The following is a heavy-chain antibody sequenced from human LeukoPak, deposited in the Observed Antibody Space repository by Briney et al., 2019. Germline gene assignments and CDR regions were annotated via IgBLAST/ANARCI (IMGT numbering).Heavy chain of an antibody. CDR1: GYTFTSYD. D-gene: IGHD3-22*01. CDR2: MNPNSGNT. Sequence: VASVKVSCKASGYTFTSYDINWVRQATGQGLEWMGWMNPNSGNTGYAQKFQGRVTMTRDTSTSTVYMELSSLRSEDTAVYYCARGPPKYYYDSSGYYPLDYWGQGTLVTVSS. CDR3: ARGPPKYYYDSSGYYPLDY. J-gene: IGHJ4*02. V-gene: IGHV1-8*01.